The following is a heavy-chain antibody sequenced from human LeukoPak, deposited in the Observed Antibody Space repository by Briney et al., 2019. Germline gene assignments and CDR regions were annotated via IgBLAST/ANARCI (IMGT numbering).Heavy chain of an antibody. J-gene: IGHJ4*02. CDR2: IYHSGSI. CDR3: ARVTGTTGRYFDY. V-gene: IGHV4-30-2*01. Sequence: SETLSLTCAVCGGSISSGGYSWSWIRQPPGKGLEWIGYIYHSGSIYYNPSLKSRVTISVDRSKNQFSLKLSSVTAADTAVYYCARVTGTTGRYFDYWGQGTLVTVSS. D-gene: IGHD1-1*01. CDR1: GGSISSGGYS.